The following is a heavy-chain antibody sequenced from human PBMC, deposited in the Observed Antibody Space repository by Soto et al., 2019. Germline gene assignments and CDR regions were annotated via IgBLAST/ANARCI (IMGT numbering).Heavy chain of an antibody. J-gene: IGHJ6*02. CDR3: ARNHSSGYSGMDV. CDR1: GGSISSSSYY. D-gene: IGHD3-22*01. Sequence: SETLSLTCTVSGGSISSSSYYWGWIRQPPGKGLEWIGSIYYSGSTYYNPSLKSRVTISVDTSKNQFSLKLSSVTAADTAVYYCARNHSSGYSGMDVSGQGTTVTVSS. CDR2: IYYSGST. V-gene: IGHV4-39*01.